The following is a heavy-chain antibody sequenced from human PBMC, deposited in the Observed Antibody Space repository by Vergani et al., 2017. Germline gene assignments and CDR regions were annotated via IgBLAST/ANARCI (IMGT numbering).Heavy chain of an antibody. Sequence: EVLLVESGGGLVQPGGSLRLSCSASGFTFSDHYMDWVRQAPGKGLEWVARSRNKGNRYATEYAASLKGRFTISRDVSKNFLYLQMNSLKTEDTALYYCVREEGGNGMGVWGQGTMVTVSS. CDR1: GFTFSDHY. CDR2: SRNKGNRYAT. J-gene: IGHJ6*02. CDR3: VREEGGNGMGV. V-gene: IGHV3-72*01.